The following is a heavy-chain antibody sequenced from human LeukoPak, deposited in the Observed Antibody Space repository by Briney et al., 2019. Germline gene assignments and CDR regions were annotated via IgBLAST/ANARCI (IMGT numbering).Heavy chain of an antibody. D-gene: IGHD2-15*01. CDR2: IKQDGSEK. CDR3: ARAVYCSGGGCFWYFDL. CDR1: GFTFSSYW. J-gene: IGHJ2*01. Sequence: WGSLRLSCAASGFTFSSYWMSWVRQVPGKGLEWVANIKQDGSEKYYVDSVKGRFTISRDNAKNSLYLQMNSLRAEDTAVYYCARAVYCSGGGCFWYFDLWGRGTLVTVSS. V-gene: IGHV3-7*01.